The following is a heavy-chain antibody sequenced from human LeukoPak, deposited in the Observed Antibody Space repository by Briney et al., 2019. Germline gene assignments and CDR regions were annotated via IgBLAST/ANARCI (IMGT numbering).Heavy chain of an antibody. Sequence: ASVWVSCAASGYTFTSYYMHWVQQAPGQGREWVGIINPSGGSTSYAQKFQGRVTMTRDTSTSTVYMELSSLRSEDTAVYYCARDVSSGYYAPDYWGQGTLVTVSS. J-gene: IGHJ4*02. CDR3: ARDVSSGYYAPDY. V-gene: IGHV1-46*01. CDR1: GYTFTSYY. D-gene: IGHD3-22*01. CDR2: INPSGGST.